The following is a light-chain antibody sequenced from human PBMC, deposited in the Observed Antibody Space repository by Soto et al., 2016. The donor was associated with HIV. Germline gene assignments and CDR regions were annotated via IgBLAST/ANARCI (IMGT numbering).Light chain of an antibody. CDR3: QQYNSAWT. Sequence: DIQMTQSPSTLSASVGDRVTITCRASQSISSWLAWYQQKPGKAPKLLIYKASSLESGVPSRFSGSGSGTEFTLTISSLQPDDFATYYCQQYNSAWTFGQGTKVKSN. CDR2: KAS. CDR1: QSISSW. J-gene: IGKJ1*01. V-gene: IGKV1-5*03.